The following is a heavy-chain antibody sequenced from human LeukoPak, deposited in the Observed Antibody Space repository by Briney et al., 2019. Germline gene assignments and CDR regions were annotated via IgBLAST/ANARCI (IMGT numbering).Heavy chain of an antibody. V-gene: IGHV1-18*01. CDR1: GYTFTSYG. CDR3: ARVRGAIAVAGIGDY. Sequence: GASVKVSCKASGYTFTSYGISWVRQAPGQGLEWMGWISAYDGNTNYAQKLQGRVTMTTDTSTSTAYMELRSLRSDDTAVYYCARVRGAIAVAGIGDYWGQGTLVTVSS. D-gene: IGHD6-19*01. CDR2: ISAYDGNT. J-gene: IGHJ4*02.